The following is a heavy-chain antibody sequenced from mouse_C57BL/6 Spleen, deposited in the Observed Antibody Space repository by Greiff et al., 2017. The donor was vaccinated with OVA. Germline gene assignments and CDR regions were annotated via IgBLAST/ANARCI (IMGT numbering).Heavy chain of an antibody. CDR1: GYTFTDYE. J-gene: IGHJ3*01. D-gene: IGHD2-2*01. CDR2: IDPETGGT. Sequence: QVQLQQSGAELVRPGASVTLSCKASGYTFTDYEMHWVKQTPVHGLEWIGAIDPETGGTAYNQKFKGKAILTADKSSSTAYMELRSLTSEDSAVYYGTRGGAVMVTTEAWFADWGQGTLVTVSA. CDR3: TRGGAVMVTTEAWFAD. V-gene: IGHV1-15*01.